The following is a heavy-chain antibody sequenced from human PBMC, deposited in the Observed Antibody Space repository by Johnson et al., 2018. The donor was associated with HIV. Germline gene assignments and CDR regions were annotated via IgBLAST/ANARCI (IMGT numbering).Heavy chain of an antibody. Sequence: VQLVESGGRVVWPGGSLRLTCAASEFTFGDFGMNWVRQAPGKGLDWVSNINWNGGSPTYADSVKGRFTISRENAKNSVYLQMKNLRAEDTALYYCARDLGPNGRGAFDIWGQGTVVTVSS. CDR1: EFTFGDFG. V-gene: IGHV3-20*04. CDR3: ARDLGPNGRGAFDI. D-gene: IGHD1-1*01. CDR2: INWNGGSP. J-gene: IGHJ3*02.